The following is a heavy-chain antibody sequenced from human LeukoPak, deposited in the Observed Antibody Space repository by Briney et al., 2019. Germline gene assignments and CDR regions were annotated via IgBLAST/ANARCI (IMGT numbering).Heavy chain of an antibody. CDR1: GFTFSSHS. CDR3: AREMDGILTGYGLDY. CDR2: ISSTGSYI. D-gene: IGHD3-9*01. J-gene: IGHJ4*02. V-gene: IGHV3-21*01. Sequence: PGGSLRLSCAASGFTFSSHSMNWVRQAPGKGLEWVSSISSTGSYIFYADSVKGRFTISRDNAKNSLYLQMNSLRAEDTAVYYCAREMDGILTGYGLDYWGQGTLVTVSS.